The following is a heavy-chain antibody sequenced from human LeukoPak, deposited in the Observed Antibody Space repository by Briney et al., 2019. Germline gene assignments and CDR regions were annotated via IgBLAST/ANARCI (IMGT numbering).Heavy chain of an antibody. CDR2: IGFSSSYI. D-gene: IGHD2-2*01. J-gene: IGHJ3*02. V-gene: IGHV3-21*01. CDR1: GFTFITYT. Sequence: GGSLRFSCPAPGFTFITYTRNGARQAPGKGLKGASPIGFSSSYIYYADSVKGRFTISRDNAKNSLYLQMNSLRAEDTAVYYCARDLYCSSTSCTDAFDIWGQGTLVTASS. CDR3: ARDLYCSSTSCTDAFDI.